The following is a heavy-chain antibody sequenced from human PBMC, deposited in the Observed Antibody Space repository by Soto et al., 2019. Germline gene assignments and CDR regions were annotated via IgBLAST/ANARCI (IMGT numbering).Heavy chain of an antibody. V-gene: IGHV4-39*01. CDR1: GGSISSPSHY. CDR2: IYYTGGT. D-gene: IGHD4-17*01. CDR3: ARATDYGGTHNLDV. J-gene: IGHJ6*02. Sequence: PSETLSLTCTVSGGSISSPSHYWGWIRRPPGKGLEWIGTIYYTGGTYYNPSLKSRVTISVDTSKNQFSLKLSSVTAADTAVYFCARATDYGGTHNLDVWGQGTTVTVSS.